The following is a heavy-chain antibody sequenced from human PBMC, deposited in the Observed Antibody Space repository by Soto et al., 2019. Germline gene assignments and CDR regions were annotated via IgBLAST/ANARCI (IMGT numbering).Heavy chain of an antibody. V-gene: IGHV3-30*18. D-gene: IGHD3-3*01. J-gene: IGHJ6*02. CDR2: TSYDGSNT. Sequence: QGQLVESGGGVVQPGTSLRLSCAASGFIFSRHGMHWVRQAPGKGLEWVAFTSYDGSNTYYADSVKGRFTISRDNPKNTLFLQINSLIPNDTALYFCAKDRGSYDIWSGTQRYYAMDVWGQGATVTVSS. CDR3: AKDRGSYDIWSGTQRYYAMDV. CDR1: GFIFSRHG.